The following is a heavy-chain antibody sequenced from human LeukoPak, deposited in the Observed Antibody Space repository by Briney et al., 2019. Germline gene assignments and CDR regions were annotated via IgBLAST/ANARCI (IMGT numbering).Heavy chain of an antibody. CDR3: ARDKGIAAAGIDY. D-gene: IGHD6-13*01. V-gene: IGHV1-2*02. J-gene: IGHJ4*02. Sequence: GASVKVSCKASGYTFTGYYMHWVRQAPGQGLEWMGWINPNSGGTNYAQKFQGRVTMTRDTSISTAYMELSRLRSDDTAVYYCARDKGIAAAGIDYWAREPWSPSPQ. CDR1: GYTFTGYY. CDR2: INPNSGGT.